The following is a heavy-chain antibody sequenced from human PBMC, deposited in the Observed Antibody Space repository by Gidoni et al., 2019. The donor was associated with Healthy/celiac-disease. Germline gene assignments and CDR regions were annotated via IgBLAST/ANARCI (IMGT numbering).Heavy chain of an antibody. CDR1: GYTFTSYG. D-gene: IGHD3-10*01. CDR3: ARVLARRGSGSYYRY. CDR2: ISAYNSNT. V-gene: IGHV1-18*01. J-gene: IGHJ4*02. Sequence: QVQLVQSGAEVKKPGASVKVSCKASGYTFTSYGISWVRQAPGQGLEWMGWISAYNSNTNYAQKLQGKVTMTTDTSTSTAYMELRSLRSDDTAVYYCARVLARRGSGSYYRYWGQGTLVTVSS.